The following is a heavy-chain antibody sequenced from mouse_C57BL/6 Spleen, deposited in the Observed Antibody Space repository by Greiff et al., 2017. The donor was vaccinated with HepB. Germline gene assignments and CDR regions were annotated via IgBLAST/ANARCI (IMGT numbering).Heavy chain of an antibody. Sequence: EVKVVDSGGGLVQSGRSLRLSCATSGFTFSDFYMEWVRQAPGKGLEWIAASRNKANDYTTEYSASVKGRVIVSRDTSQSILYLQMNALRAEDTASYYCARDADYFDVWGTGTTVTVAS. CDR1: GFTFSDFY. CDR3: ARDADYFDV. V-gene: IGHV7-1*01. CDR2: SRNKANDYTT. J-gene: IGHJ1*03.